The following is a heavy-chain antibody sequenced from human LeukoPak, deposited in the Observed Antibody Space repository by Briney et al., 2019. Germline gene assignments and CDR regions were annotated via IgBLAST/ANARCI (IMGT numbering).Heavy chain of an antibody. Sequence: GGSLRLSCAASGFTFSSYAMHWVRQAPGKGLEWVAVISYDGSNKYYADSVKGRFTISRDNSKNTLYLQMNSLRAEDTAVYYCARADDSSGYYQHFDYWGQGTLVTVSS. V-gene: IGHV3-30*04. CDR2: ISYDGSNK. J-gene: IGHJ4*02. D-gene: IGHD3-22*01. CDR1: GFTFSSYA. CDR3: ARADDSSGYYQHFDY.